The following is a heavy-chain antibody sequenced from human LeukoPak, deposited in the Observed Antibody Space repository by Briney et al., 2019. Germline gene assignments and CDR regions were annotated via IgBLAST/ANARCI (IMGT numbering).Heavy chain of an antibody. J-gene: IGHJ4*02. CDR3: ARAGYSSGWYYFDY. D-gene: IGHD6-19*01. V-gene: IGHV4-59*01. Sequence: SETLSLTCTLSGGSISSYYWSWIRQPPGKGLEWIGYIYYSGSTNYNPSLKSRVTISVDTSKNQFSLKLSSVTAADTAVYYCARAGYSSGWYYFDYWGQGTLVTVSS. CDR1: GGSISSYY. CDR2: IYYSGST.